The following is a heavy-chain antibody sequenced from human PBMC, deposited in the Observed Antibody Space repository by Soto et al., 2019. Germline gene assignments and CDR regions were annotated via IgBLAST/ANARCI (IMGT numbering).Heavy chain of an antibody. CDR3: ASDEVVVVPAAPRSFSYYGMDV. V-gene: IGHV3-74*01. D-gene: IGHD2-2*01. CDR2: INSDGRST. Sequence: GGSLRLSCAASGFTFSSYWMHWGRQAPGKGLVWVSRINSDGRSTCYADSVKGRFTISRDNAKNTLYLQMNSLRAEDTAVYYCASDEVVVVPAAPRSFSYYGMDVWGQGTTVSVSS. CDR1: GFTFSSYW. J-gene: IGHJ6*02.